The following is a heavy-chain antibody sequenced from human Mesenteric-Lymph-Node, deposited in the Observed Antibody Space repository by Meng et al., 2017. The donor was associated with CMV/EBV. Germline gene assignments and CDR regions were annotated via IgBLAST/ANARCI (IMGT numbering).Heavy chain of an antibody. D-gene: IGHD3-3*01. V-gene: IGHV3-23*01. CDR2: ISGSGDKT. CDR1: GFTLTSYA. CDR3: AKSEGYEFWSGSNWLDP. J-gene: IGHJ5*02. Sequence: GGSLRLSCAASGFTLTSYAMSWVRQAPGKGLDWVSSISGSGDKTYYADSVNGRFTISRDKSKNTLYLQMNSLRTEDTAVYYCAKSEGYEFWSGSNWLDPWGQGTLVTVSS.